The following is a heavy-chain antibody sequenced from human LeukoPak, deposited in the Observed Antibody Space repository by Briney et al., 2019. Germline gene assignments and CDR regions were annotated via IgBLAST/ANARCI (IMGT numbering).Heavy chain of an antibody. D-gene: IGHD6-19*01. CDR3: ARDPEPYSSGPKPNWFDP. Sequence: PGGSLRLSCAASGFTFDDYAMHWVRQAPGKGLEWVSGISWNSGSIGYADSVKGRFTISRDNAKNSLYLQMNSLRAEDTALYYCARDPEPYSSGPKPNWFDPWGQGTLVTVSS. CDR1: GFTFDDYA. CDR2: ISWNSGSI. V-gene: IGHV3-9*01. J-gene: IGHJ5*02.